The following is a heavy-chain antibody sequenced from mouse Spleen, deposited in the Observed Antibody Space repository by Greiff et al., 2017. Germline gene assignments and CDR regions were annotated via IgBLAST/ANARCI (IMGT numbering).Heavy chain of an antibody. J-gene: IGHJ3*01. V-gene: IGHV1-53*01. CDR3: AREGYYYGSSHAWFAY. Sequence: QVQLQQPGTELVKPGASVKLSCKASGYTFTSYWMHWVKQRPGQGLEWIGNINPSNGGTNYNEKFKSKATLTVDKSSSTAYMQLSSLTSEDSAVYYCAREGYYYGSSHAWFAYWGQGTLVTVSA. CDR2: INPSNGGT. CDR1: GYTFTSYW. D-gene: IGHD1-1*01.